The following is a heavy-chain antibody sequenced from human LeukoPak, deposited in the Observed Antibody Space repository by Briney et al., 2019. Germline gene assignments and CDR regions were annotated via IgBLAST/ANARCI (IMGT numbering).Heavy chain of an antibody. J-gene: IGHJ6*02. D-gene: IGHD2-2*01. CDR2: FYSGGST. V-gene: IGHV3-66*01. CDR1: GFTVRSNY. Sequence: GGSLRLSCAASGFTVRSNYMTWVRQAPGEGLEWVAVFYSGGSTYYADSVKGRFTISRDTSNNTLYLQMNNLRVEDTAVYYCARDFCSPRAKYCDSATCYGLFCHGMDVWGQGTTVNVSS. CDR3: ARDFCSPRAKYCDSATCYGLFCHGMDV.